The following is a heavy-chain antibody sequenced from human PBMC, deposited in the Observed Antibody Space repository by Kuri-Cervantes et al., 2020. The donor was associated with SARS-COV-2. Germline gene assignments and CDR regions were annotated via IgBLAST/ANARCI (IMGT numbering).Heavy chain of an antibody. J-gene: IGHJ6*02. CDR1: GGSISNYY. CDR3: ARGAIAAPTAGGMDV. CDR2: VFYSGST. D-gene: IGHD6-6*01. Sequence: SETLSLTCTVSGGSISNYYWSWIRQPPGKGLEWIGNVFYSGSTNYNPSLKSRVTISVDTSKNQFSLKLSSVTAADTAVYYCARGAIAAPTAGGMDVWGQGTTVTVSS. V-gene: IGHV4-59*12.